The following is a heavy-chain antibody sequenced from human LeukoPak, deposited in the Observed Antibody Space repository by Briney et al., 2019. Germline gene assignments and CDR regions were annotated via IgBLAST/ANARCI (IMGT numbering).Heavy chain of an antibody. D-gene: IGHD1-14*01. CDR2: ISGSGGST. J-gene: IGHJ4*02. CDR1: GLPFSSYP. Sequence: GGSLRLSCAASGLPFSSYPMSWVRQAPGKGLEWVSAISGSGGSTYYADSVKGRFTISRDNSKNTLYLQMNSLRAEDTAVYYCAKGKTSFDYWGQGTLVTVSS. CDR3: AKGKTSFDY. V-gene: IGHV3-23*01.